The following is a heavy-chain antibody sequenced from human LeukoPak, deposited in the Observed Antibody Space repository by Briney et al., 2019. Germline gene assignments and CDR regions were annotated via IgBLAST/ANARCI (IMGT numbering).Heavy chain of an antibody. J-gene: IGHJ4*02. V-gene: IGHV3-33*01. CDR2: IWYDGSNK. D-gene: IGHD3-22*01. CDR1: GFTFSSYG. Sequence: PGGSLRLSCAASGFTFSSYGMHWVRQAPGKGLEWVAVIWYDGSNKYYADSVKGRFTISRDNSKNTLYLQMNSLRAEDTAVYYCARDSSGYPGDYWGQGTLVTVSS. CDR3: ARDSSGYPGDY.